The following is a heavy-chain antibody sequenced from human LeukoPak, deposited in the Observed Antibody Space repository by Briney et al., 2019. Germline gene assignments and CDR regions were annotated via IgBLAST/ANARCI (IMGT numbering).Heavy chain of an antibody. CDR1: GGTFSSYA. Sequence: SVKVSCKASGGTFSSYAISWARQAPGQGLEWMGGIIPIFGTANYAQKFQGRVTITADESTSTAYMELSSLRSEDTAVYYCARTRGYSYADLDYWGQGTLVTVSS. CDR2: IIPIFGTA. J-gene: IGHJ4*02. D-gene: IGHD5-18*01. V-gene: IGHV1-69*13. CDR3: ARTRGYSYADLDY.